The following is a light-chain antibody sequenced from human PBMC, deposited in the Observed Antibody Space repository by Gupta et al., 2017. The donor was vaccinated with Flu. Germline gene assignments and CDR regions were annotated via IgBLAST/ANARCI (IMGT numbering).Light chain of an antibody. CDR2: QDS. J-gene: IGLJ3*02. CDR1: KLGDKY. V-gene: IGLV3-1*01. CDR3: QAWDSSKV. Sequence: VSPGQTASITCSGDKLGDKYACWYQQKPGQSPVLVIYQDSKRPSGIPVRFSGSNSGNTATLTISGTQAMDEADYYCQAWDSSKVFGGGTKLTVL.